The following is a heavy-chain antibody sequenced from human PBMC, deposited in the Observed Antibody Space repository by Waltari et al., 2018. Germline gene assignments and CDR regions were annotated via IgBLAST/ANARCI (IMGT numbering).Heavy chain of an antibody. D-gene: IGHD6-6*01. Sequence: QVQLHESGPGLVKPSETLSLACTVSGVSINTSPFFWAYIRQPPGRGPEWIATVDNSGSTFYNPSLKSRVTISVDTSKNQVSLRVDSVTAPDTAIYYCARASSFALWHAEPRLDAFDIWGQGAMVTVSS. J-gene: IGHJ3*02. CDR3: ARASSFALWHAEPRLDAFDI. CDR2: VDNSGST. CDR1: GVSINTSPFF. V-gene: IGHV4-39*01.